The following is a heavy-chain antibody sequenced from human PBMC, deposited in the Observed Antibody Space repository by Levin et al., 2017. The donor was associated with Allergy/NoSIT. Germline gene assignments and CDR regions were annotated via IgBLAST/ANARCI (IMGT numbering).Heavy chain of an antibody. V-gene: IGHV3-30-3*01. CDR2: ISYDGSNK. CDR3: ARDANPSSGWYHYFDY. J-gene: IGHJ4*02. CDR1: GFTFSKHA. Sequence: GGSLRLSCAASGFTFSKHAMHWVRQAPGKGLEWVASISYDGSNKYYADSVKGRFTISRDNSKNTLYLQMNSLRAEDTAVYYCARDANPSSGWYHYFDYWGQGTLVTVSS. D-gene: IGHD6-19*01.